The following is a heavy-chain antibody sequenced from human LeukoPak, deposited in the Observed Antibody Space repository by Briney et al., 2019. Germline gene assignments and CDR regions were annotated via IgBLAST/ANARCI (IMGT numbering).Heavy chain of an antibody. J-gene: IGHJ3*02. V-gene: IGHV1-18*01. CDR3: AREKAPYYDFWSGYYSGDAFDI. D-gene: IGHD3-3*01. Sequence: ASVKVSCKASGYTFTSYGISWVRQAPGQGLEWVGWISAYNGNTNYAQKLQGRVTMTTDTSTSTAYMELRSLRSDDTAVYYCAREKAPYYDFWSGYYSGDAFDIWGQGTMVTVSS. CDR1: GYTFTSYG. CDR2: ISAYNGNT.